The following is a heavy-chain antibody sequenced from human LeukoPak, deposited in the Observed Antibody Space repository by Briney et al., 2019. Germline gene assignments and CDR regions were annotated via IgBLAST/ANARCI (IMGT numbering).Heavy chain of an antibody. CDR2: INHSGST. CDR1: GGSFSGYY. J-gene: IGHJ4*02. V-gene: IGHV4-34*01. D-gene: IGHD1-1*01. Sequence: SETLSLTCAVYGGSFSGYYWSWIRQPPGKGLEWIGEINHSGSTNYNPSLKSRVTISVDTSKNQFSLKLSSVTAADTAVYYCARDLSGAEYFDYWGQGTLVTVSS. CDR3: ARDLSGAEYFDY.